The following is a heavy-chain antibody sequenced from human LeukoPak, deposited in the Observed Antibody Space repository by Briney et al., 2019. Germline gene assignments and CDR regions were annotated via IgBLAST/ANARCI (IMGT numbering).Heavy chain of an antibody. V-gene: IGHV3-30*04. CDR3: EAARDDRFDM. CDR1: GFTFSNYA. D-gene: IGHD5-24*01. Sequence: TGGSLRLSCAASGFTFSNYAAHWVRQAPDKGREGVAVISYEGSNTYYGDSVRGRFTISRDNSKNTLYLQINSRRSEDTGVYYCEAARDDRFDMWGQGTMVIVSS. CDR2: ISYEGSNT. J-gene: IGHJ3*02.